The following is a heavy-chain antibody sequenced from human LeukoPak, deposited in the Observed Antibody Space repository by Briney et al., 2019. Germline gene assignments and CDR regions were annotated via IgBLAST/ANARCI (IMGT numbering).Heavy chain of an antibody. D-gene: IGHD3-10*01. J-gene: IGHJ5*02. CDR2: INPNSGGT. Sequence: ASVKVSCKASGYTFTGYYMHWVRQAPGQGLEWMGWINPNSGGTNYAQKFQGRVTITADESTSTAYMELSSLRSEDTAVYYCARDRTHYYGSGSLNWFDPWGQGTLVTVSS. CDR1: GYTFTGYY. V-gene: IGHV1-2*02. CDR3: ARDRTHYYGSGSLNWFDP.